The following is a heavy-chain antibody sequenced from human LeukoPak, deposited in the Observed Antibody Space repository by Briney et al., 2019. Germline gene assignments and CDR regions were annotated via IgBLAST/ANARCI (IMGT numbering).Heavy chain of an antibody. J-gene: IGHJ4*02. V-gene: IGHV3-23*01. CDR2: ISGSGGST. Sequence: GGSLRLSCAASGFTFSSYAMSWVRQAPGKGLEWVSAISGSGGSTYYADSVKGRFTISRDNSKNTLYLQMNRLRAEDTDVYYCASEWHYYDSSGDNFDYWGQGTLVTVSS. D-gene: IGHD3-22*01. CDR3: ASEWHYYDSSGDNFDY. CDR1: GFTFSSYA.